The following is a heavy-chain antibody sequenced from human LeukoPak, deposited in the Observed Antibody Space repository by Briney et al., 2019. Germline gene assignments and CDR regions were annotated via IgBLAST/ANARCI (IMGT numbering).Heavy chain of an antibody. CDR1: GDSSSSYY. D-gene: IGHD2-2*01. J-gene: IGHJ6*02. CDR2: MHGSGYS. V-gene: IGHV4-4*07. CDR3: AKDRVGVPAAIHYYGMDV. Sequence: SETLSLTCSVSGDSSSSYYWSWIRQAAGKGLEWIGRMHGSGYSTYNPSLESRVSMSVDTSKNQLFLNLSSVTAADTAVYFCAKDRVGVPAAIHYYGMDVWGQGTKVTVSS.